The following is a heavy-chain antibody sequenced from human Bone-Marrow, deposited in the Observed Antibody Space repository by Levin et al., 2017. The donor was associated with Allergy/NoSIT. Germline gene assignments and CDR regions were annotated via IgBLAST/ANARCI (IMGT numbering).Heavy chain of an antibody. CDR1: GYTFTDFY. Sequence: PGESLKISCKASGYTFTDFYMHWVRRAPGQGLEWMGRINLYTGDTNYGQKFLGRVAVTRDTSISTAYMELSRLRSDDTAEYYCARDNGIGEANLDYWGQGTLVTVSS. CDR2: INLYTGDT. CDR3: ARDNGIGEANLDY. J-gene: IGHJ4*02. V-gene: IGHV1-2*06.